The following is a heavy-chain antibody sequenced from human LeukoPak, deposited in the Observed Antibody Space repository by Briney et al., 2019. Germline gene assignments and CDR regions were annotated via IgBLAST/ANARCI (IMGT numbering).Heavy chain of an antibody. D-gene: IGHD2-15*01. CDR2: IYYSGST. J-gene: IGHJ2*01. V-gene: IGHV4-59*01. CDR1: GASFNIYY. Sequence: SETLSLTCTVSGASFNIYYWSLIRQPPGKGLEWIGYIYYSGSTNYNPSLKSRVTISVDTSKNQFSLKLGSVTAADTAVYYCARGGFSGGILRYFDLWGRGTLVTVSS. CDR3: ARGGFSGGILRYFDL.